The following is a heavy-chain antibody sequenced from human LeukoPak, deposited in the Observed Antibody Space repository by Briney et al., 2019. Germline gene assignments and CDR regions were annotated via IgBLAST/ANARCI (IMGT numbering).Heavy chain of an antibody. CDR2: IYPSGST. J-gene: IGHJ3*02. CDR3: ARDRGLRNYYDSSGYYRDAFDI. V-gene: IGHV4-61*02. Sequence: TLSLSCTVSGGSITSGSFYWSWIRQPAGNGLEWIGRIYPSGSTNYNPSLKSRVTISVHTSKNQFSLKLSSVTAADTAVYYCARDRGLRNYYDSSGYYRDAFDIWGQGTMVTVSS. D-gene: IGHD3-22*01. CDR1: GGSITSGSFY.